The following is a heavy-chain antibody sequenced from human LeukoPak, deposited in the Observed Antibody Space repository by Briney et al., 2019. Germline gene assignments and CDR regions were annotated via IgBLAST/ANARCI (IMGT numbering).Heavy chain of an antibody. CDR2: IIPIFGTA. D-gene: IGHD3-10*01. J-gene: IGHJ4*02. CDR1: GGTFTSYA. V-gene: IGHV1-69*01. CDR3: AREPPRYYYGSGMTVAGDY. Sequence: SLKVSCKASGGTFTSYAISWVRQAPGRGLEWMGGIIPIFGTANYAQKFQGRVTITADESTSTAHMELSSLRSEDTAVYYCAREPPRYYYGSGMTVAGDYWGQGTLVTVSS.